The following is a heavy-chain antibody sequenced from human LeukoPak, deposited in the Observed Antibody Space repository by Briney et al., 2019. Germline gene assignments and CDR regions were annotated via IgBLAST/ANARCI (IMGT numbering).Heavy chain of an antibody. Sequence: GASVKVSCKASGGTFSSYAISWVRQAPGQGLEWMGRIIPILGIANYAQKFQGRVTITADKSTSTAYMELSSLRSEDTAVYYCARVQPWELDDYWGQGTLVTVSS. J-gene: IGHJ4*02. V-gene: IGHV1-69*04. CDR2: IIPILGIA. CDR1: GGTFSSYA. CDR3: ARVQPWELDDY. D-gene: IGHD3-10*01.